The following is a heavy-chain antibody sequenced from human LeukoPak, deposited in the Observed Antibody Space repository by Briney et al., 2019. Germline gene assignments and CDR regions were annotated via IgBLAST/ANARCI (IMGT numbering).Heavy chain of an antibody. CDR3: ACTFGGVIYALNAFDI. V-gene: IGHV5-51*01. D-gene: IGHD3-16*01. Sequence: GESLKISCKGSGYTFTSYWIGWVRQMPGKGLEWMGIIYPGDSDTRYSPSLQGQVTISADKSISTAYLQWSSLKASDTAMYYCACTFGGVIYALNAFDIWGQGTMVTVSS. J-gene: IGHJ3*02. CDR1: GYTFTSYW. CDR2: IYPGDSDT.